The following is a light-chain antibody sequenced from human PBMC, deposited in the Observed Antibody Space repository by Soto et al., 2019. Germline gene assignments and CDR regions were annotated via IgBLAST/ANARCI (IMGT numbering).Light chain of an antibody. CDR2: GPS. Sequence: EIVLTQSPGTLSLSPGERATLSCRASQNVNSNHIAWYQQKPGQAPGLLIYGPSSRATGIPERFSGSGSGTDFTLTISRLEPEDFAVYFCHQFGSSPQTFGHGTKVEIK. J-gene: IGKJ1*01. CDR1: QNVNSNH. CDR3: HQFGSSPQT. V-gene: IGKV3-20*01.